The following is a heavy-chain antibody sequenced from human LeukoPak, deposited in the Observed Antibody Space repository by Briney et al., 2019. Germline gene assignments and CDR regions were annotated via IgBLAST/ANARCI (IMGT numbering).Heavy chain of an antibody. Sequence: ASVKVSCKASGYTFTGYYMHWVRQAPGQGLEWMGWVNPNSGGTNYAQKFQGRVTMTRDTSISTAHMELSRLRSDDTAVYYCAMTYYDFWSGYPIWVFDYWGQGTLVTVSS. CDR3: AMTYYDFWSGYPIWVFDY. D-gene: IGHD3-3*01. V-gene: IGHV1-2*02. CDR2: VNPNSGGT. J-gene: IGHJ4*02. CDR1: GYTFTGYY.